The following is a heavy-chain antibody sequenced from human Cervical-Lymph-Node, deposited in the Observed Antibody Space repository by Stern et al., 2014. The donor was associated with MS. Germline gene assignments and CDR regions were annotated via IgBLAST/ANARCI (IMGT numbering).Heavy chain of an antibody. J-gene: IGHJ4*02. CDR3: ARGLPSF. V-gene: IGHV3-11*01. Sequence: QVQLVESGGDLVKTGGSTRLSCAASGFNFSAYYMNWIRQDQGKGLELLSYFSSNGTVIYYSDSVKGRFIISRDNAKQSLYLQMNRLRAEDTAVYYCARGLPSFWGQGSLVTVSP. CDR2: FSSNGTVI. D-gene: IGHD1-26*01. CDR1: GFNFSAYY.